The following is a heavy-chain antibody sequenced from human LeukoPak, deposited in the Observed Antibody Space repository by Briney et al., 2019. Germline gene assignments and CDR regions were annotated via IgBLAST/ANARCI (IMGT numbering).Heavy chain of an antibody. D-gene: IGHD6-19*01. J-gene: IGHJ4*02. V-gene: IGHV3-15*07. CDR1: GFTFSSYS. CDR3: TTEGRVAGTQHPFDY. CDR2: IKSRTDGGTT. Sequence: GGSLRLSCAASGFTFSSYSMNWVRQAPGKGLEWVGRIKSRTDGGTTGFAAPVKGRFTISRDDSKNTLYVQMNSLKTEDTAVYYCTTEGRVAGTQHPFDYWGQGTLVTVSS.